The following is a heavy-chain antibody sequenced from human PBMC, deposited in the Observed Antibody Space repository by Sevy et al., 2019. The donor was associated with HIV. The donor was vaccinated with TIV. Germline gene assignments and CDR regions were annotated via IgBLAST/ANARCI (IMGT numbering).Heavy chain of an antibody. J-gene: IGHJ4*02. CDR3: ARDRLWELLPFDY. V-gene: IGHV3-74*01. Sequence: GGSLRLSCAASGFSFSRFWMHWVRQAPGKGLVWVSRINSDETSTSYADSVKGRFTISRDNARHTRFLQMNSLTVEDTAVYYCARDRLWELLPFDYWGQGTLVTVSS. D-gene: IGHD1-26*01. CDR2: INSDETST. CDR1: GFSFSRFW.